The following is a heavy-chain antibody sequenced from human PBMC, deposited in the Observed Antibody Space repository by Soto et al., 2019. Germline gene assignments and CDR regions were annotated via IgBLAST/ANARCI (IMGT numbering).Heavy chain of an antibody. D-gene: IGHD3-3*01. CDR3: ARGVYDFWSGHPKGLDY. CDR2: IRTKANSSAT. CDR1: GFPLGASA. Sequence: EVQLVKPGGGLSRPGGYWKLSVAALGFPLGASAWNWVAQAPGKGREWVGRIRTKANSSATEYAVGVKGRFTISRDDSRNTAYLQMNSLKTEDTAVYYCARGVYDFWSGHPKGLDYWGQGTVVTVSS. V-gene: IGHV3-73*01. J-gene: IGHJ4*02.